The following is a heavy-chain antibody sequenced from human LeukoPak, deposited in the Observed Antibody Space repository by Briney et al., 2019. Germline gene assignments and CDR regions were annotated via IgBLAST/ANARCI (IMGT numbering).Heavy chain of an antibody. CDR1: GGSFSGYY. J-gene: IGHJ6*02. V-gene: IGHV4-34*01. D-gene: IGHD3-9*01. CDR3: ARGGGYDILTGANYYYYGMDV. Sequence: SETLSLTCAVYGGSFSGYYWSWIRQPPGKGLEWIGEINHSGSTNYNPSLKSRVTISVDTSKNQFSLKLSSVTAADTAVYYCARGGGYDILTGANYYYYGMDVWGQGPTVTVSS. CDR2: INHSGST.